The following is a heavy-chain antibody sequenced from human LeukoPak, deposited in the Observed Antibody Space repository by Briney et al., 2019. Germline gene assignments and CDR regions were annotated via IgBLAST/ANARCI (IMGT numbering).Heavy chain of an antibody. V-gene: IGHV3-23*01. D-gene: IGHD3-10*01. CDR3: AREDSNSYGSGSYYNDDC. J-gene: IGHJ4*02. CDR1: GFTFKNYA. CDR2: ISGDGGST. Sequence: GGSLRLSCTASGFTFKNYAMSWVRQAPGKGLEWVSAISGDGGSTYYADSVKSRFTISRDNSRNTLYLQVDSLRAEDTAVYYCAREDSNSYGSGSYYNDDCWGQGTLVTVSS.